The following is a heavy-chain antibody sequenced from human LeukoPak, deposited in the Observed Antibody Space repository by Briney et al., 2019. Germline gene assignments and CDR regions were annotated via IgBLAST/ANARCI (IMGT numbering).Heavy chain of an antibody. V-gene: IGHV1-2*02. Sequence: GASVTVSCTASGYTFTGYYMHWVRQAPGQGLEWMGWINPNSGGTNYAQKFQGRVTMTRDTSISTAYMELSRLRSDDTAVYYCARVGIPYSSGWYAVYWGQGTLVTVSS. CDR3: ARVGIPYSSGWYAVY. CDR2: INPNSGGT. CDR1: GYTFTGYY. D-gene: IGHD6-19*01. J-gene: IGHJ4*02.